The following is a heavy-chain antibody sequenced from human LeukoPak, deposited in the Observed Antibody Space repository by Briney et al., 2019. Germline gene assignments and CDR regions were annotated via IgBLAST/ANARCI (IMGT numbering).Heavy chain of an antibody. CDR3: AKDRVTMVRGVIITFDY. V-gene: IGHV3-30*02. Sequence: PGGSLRLSCAASGFAFSSYGMHWVRQAPGKGLEWVAFMRYDGSNKYYADSVKGRFTISRDNSKNTLYLQMNSLRAEDTAVYYCAKDRVTMVRGVIITFDYWGQGTLVTVSS. J-gene: IGHJ4*02. D-gene: IGHD3-10*01. CDR1: GFAFSSYG. CDR2: MRYDGSNK.